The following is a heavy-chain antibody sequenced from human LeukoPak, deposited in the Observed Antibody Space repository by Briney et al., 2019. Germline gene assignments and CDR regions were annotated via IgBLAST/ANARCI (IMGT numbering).Heavy chain of an antibody. Sequence: ASVKLSCKASGYTFTSYGISWVRQAPGQGLEWMGWISAYNGNTNYAQKLQGRVTMTTDTSTSTAYMEPRSLRSDDTAVYYCARDPYYGSGSHYKPFDYWGQGTLVTVSS. CDR3: ARDPYYGSGSHYKPFDY. CDR2: ISAYNGNT. D-gene: IGHD3-10*01. V-gene: IGHV1-18*01. CDR1: GYTFTSYG. J-gene: IGHJ4*02.